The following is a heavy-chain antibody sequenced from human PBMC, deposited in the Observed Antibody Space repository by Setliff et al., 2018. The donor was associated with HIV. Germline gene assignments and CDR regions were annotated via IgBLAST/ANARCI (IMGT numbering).Heavy chain of an antibody. CDR1: GYTFTNFG. CDR3: ARDLYTSGWPNWFDP. D-gene: IGHD6-19*01. CDR2: VNTNNDKT. Sequence: GASVKVSCKASGYTFTNFGITWVRQVPGQGLEWMGWVNTNNDKTNYAQKFQGRVTMTTDRSTKTAYLDLGSPRPDDTAVYYCARDLYTSGWPNWFDPWGPGTLVTSPQ. J-gene: IGHJ5*02. V-gene: IGHV1-18*01.